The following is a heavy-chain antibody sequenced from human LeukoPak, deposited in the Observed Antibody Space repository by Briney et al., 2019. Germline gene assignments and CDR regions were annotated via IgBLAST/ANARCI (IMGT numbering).Heavy chain of an antibody. Sequence: PGGSLRLSYAASGFTFSTYWMNWVRQAAGKGLVWVSRVNNVGSSTSYDDSVKGRFTNTRDNTKSTLYLQMDSLRAEDTAVYYCARDLNDLLQNYRSTWYPADYWGQGTLVTVSS. V-gene: IGHV3-74*01. D-gene: IGHD6-13*01. CDR1: GFTFSTYW. J-gene: IGHJ4*02. CDR3: ARDLNDLLQNYRSTWYPADY. CDR2: VNNVGSST.